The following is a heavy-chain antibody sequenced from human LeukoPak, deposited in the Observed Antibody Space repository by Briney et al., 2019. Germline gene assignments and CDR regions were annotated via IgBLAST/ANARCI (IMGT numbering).Heavy chain of an antibody. D-gene: IGHD6-13*01. CDR1: GGSFSDYS. CDR2: ISHTGGT. V-gene: IGHV4-34*01. CDR3: ARVRGVAAGTDY. J-gene: IGHJ4*02. Sequence: KPSETLSLTCAVHGGSFSDYSWTWIRQSPGKGLEWIGEISHTGGTNYKPSLNSRVTISVGTSKKQISLNLTSVTVADTAVYYCARVRGVAAGTDYWGQGTLVTVSS.